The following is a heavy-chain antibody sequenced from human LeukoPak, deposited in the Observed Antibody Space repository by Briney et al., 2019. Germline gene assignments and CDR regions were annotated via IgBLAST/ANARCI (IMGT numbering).Heavy chain of an antibody. J-gene: IGHJ4*02. CDR1: GFTFSSYW. D-gene: IGHD3-16*01. CDR3: ARELRTFDS. Sequence: GGSLRLSCAASGFTFSSYWMTWVRQAPGKGLEWVANIKHNGDELNHVDSVEDRFTISRDNAKNSLYLHMTGLRAEDTAVYYCARELRTFDSWGQGTLVTVSS. CDR2: IKHNGDEL. V-gene: IGHV3-7*01.